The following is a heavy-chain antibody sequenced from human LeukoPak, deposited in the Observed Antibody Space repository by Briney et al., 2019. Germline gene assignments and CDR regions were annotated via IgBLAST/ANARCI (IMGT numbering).Heavy chain of an antibody. D-gene: IGHD1-1*01. CDR3: ARLTGTTGFDY. V-gene: IGHV3-7*01. Sequence: GGSLRLSCAASGFSFSSYWMSWVRQAPGKGLEWVANIKQDGSDKYYVDSVKGRFTISRDNAKNSLYLQSNSLRADDTAVYYCARLTGTTGFDYWGQGTLVTVSS. CDR1: GFSFSSYW. CDR2: IKQDGSDK. J-gene: IGHJ4*02.